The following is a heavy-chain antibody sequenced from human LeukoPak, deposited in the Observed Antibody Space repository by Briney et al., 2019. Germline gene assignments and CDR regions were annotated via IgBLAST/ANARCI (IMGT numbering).Heavy chain of an antibody. Sequence: GGSLRLSCAASGFTFSSYWMHWVRQAPGKGLVWVSRINSDGSSTSYADSVKGRYTISRDNAKNTLYLQMNSLRAEDTAVYYCARVELRYFDWLLNHDAFDIWGRGTMVTVSS. D-gene: IGHD3-9*01. CDR2: INSDGSST. J-gene: IGHJ3*02. CDR1: GFTFSSYW. V-gene: IGHV3-74*01. CDR3: ARVELRYFDWLLNHDAFDI.